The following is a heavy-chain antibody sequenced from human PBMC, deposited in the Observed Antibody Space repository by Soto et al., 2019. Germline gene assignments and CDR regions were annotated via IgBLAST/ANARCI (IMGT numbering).Heavy chain of an antibody. CDR3: ARSVPSRDIVDP. J-gene: IGHJ5*02. V-gene: IGHV1-8*01. CDR2: MNPNSGKT. Sequence: GASVKVSCTASGYTYSSHDINWVRQATGQGLEWMGWMNPNSGKTGYAQKFQGRVTMTRNTSISTAYMELSSLRSEDTAVYYCARSVPSRDIVDPWGQGTLVTVSS. CDR1: GYTYSSHD. D-gene: IGHD5-12*01.